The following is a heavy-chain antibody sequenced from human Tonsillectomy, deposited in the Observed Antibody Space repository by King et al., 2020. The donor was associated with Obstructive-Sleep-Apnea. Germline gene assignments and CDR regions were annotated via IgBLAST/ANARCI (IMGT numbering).Heavy chain of an antibody. D-gene: IGHD6-13*01. V-gene: IGHV3-23*04. CDR2: ISGSGGSK. Sequence: VQLVESGGGLVQPGGSLRLSCAASGFTFSSYAMSWVRHAPGKGLEGVSAISGSGGSKYHADSVKGRFTISRANSKKTLYLQMNSLRAEDTAVYYCAKNTDGYSSSWGWFDPWGQGTLVTVSS. CDR3: AKNTDGYSSSWGWFDP. CDR1: GFTFSSYA. J-gene: IGHJ5*02.